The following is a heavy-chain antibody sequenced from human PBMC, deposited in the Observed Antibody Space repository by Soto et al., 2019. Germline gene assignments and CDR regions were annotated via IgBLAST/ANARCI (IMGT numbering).Heavy chain of an antibody. CDR3: ATMGTPATGLYFFDY. D-gene: IGHD2-15*01. CDR1: GGSISSGNYY. J-gene: IGHJ4*02. V-gene: IGHV4-30-4*01. Sequence: SETLSLTCTVSGGSISSGNYYWSWIRQPPGKGLEWIGFISYSGSTYYSTSLKSRVTISVDTSKSQFSLNLSFVTAADTAVYYCATMGTPATGLYFFDYWGRGSLVTVSS. CDR2: ISYSGST.